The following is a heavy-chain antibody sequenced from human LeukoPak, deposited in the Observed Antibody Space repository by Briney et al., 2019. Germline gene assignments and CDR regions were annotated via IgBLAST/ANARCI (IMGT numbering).Heavy chain of an antibody. J-gene: IGHJ4*02. V-gene: IGHV3-66*03. CDR3: ARDSPGDFWDY. Sequence: GGSLRLSCAASGFTVSSYYMSWVRQAPGKGLEWVSSIYTTGRTTYAGSFMGRFTISRDNSKNTLDLQMNSLRADDTAGYYCARDSPGDFWDYWGQGTLVTVSS. CDR1: GFTVSSYY. CDR2: IYTTGRT. D-gene: IGHD3-3*01.